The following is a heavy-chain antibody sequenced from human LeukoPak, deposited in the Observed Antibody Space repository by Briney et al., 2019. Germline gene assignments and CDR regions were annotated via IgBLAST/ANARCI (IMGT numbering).Heavy chain of an antibody. CDR1: GFTVSSNY. CDR3: SGGGSGSYSR. V-gene: IGHV3-53*05. D-gene: IGHD1-26*01. CDR2: IYSGGST. Sequence: GGSLRLSCAASGFTVSSNYMSWVRQAPAKGLEWVSVIYSGGSTYYADSVKGRFTISRDNSKNTHYVQMNSLKAENTVGYYFSGGGSGSYSRWGQGTLVTVSS. J-gene: IGHJ4*02.